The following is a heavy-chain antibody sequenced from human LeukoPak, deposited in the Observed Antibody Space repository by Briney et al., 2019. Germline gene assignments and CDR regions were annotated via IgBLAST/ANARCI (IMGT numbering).Heavy chain of an antibody. CDR3: ARGFRYYDYVWGSYRNNWFDP. CDR2: IYYSGST. Sequence: PSETLSLTCTISGGSVSDYYWSWIRQSPGKGLEWIGYIYYSGSTNYNPSLKSRVTISVDTSKNQFSLKLSSVTAADTAVYYCARGFRYYDYVWGSYRNNWFDPWGQGTLVTVSS. V-gene: IGHV4-59*02. CDR1: GGSVSDYY. D-gene: IGHD3-16*02. J-gene: IGHJ5*02.